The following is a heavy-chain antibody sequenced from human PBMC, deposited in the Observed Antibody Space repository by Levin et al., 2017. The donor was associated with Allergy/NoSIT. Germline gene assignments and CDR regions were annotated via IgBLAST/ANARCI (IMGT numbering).Heavy chain of an antibody. Sequence: GGSLRLSCAASGFTFSSYGMHWVRQAPGKGLEWVAVISYDGSEKYYADSVKGRFTISRDNSKNTLYLQMNSLRPADTAVYYCAKDWGQYSSSWYDGGDYWGQGTLVTVSP. V-gene: IGHV3-30*18. CDR3: AKDWGQYSSSWYDGGDY. D-gene: IGHD6-13*01. J-gene: IGHJ4*02. CDR1: GFTFSSYG. CDR2: ISYDGSEK.